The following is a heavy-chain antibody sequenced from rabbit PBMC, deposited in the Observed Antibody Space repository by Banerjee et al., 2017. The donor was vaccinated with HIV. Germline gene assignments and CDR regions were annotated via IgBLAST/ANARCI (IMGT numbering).Heavy chain of an antibody. CDR2: IYAGSGHT. Sequence: QEQPEESGGDLVKPGASLTLTCTASGFSFSSSYWICWVRQAPGKGLEWIACIYAGSGHTYYASWAKGRFTISKTSSTTVTLQMTSLTAADTATYFCVRGGYDENYFNLWGPGTLVTVS. J-gene: IGHJ4*01. D-gene: IGHD2-1*01. V-gene: IGHV1S45*01. CDR1: GFSFSSSYW. CDR3: VRGGYDENYFNL.